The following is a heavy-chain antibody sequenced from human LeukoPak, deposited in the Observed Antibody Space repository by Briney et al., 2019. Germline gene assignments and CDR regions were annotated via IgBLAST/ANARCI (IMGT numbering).Heavy chain of an antibody. CDR2: IIPIFGTA. J-gene: IGHJ4*02. V-gene: IGHV1-69*05. Sequence: ASVKVSCKASGGTFSSYAISWVRQAPGQGLEWMGGIIPIFGTANYAQKFQGRVTMTRDTSTSTVYMELSSLRSEDTAVYYCARGINYYDRSGSFDHWGQGTLVTVSS. CDR3: ARGINYYDRSGSFDH. D-gene: IGHD3-22*01. CDR1: GGTFSSYA.